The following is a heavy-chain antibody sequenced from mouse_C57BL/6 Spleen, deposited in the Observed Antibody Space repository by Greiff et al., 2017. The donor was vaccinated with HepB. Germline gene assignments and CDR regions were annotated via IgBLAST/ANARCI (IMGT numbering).Heavy chain of an antibody. CDR1: GYTFTSYW. J-gene: IGHJ1*03. V-gene: IGHV1-69*01. D-gene: IGHD2-5*01. CDR3: ARRDYSRRGYFDV. CDR2: IDPSDSYT. Sequence: QVQLQQPGAELVMPGASVKLSCKASGYTFTSYWMHWVKQRPGQGLEWIGEIDPSDSYTNYNQKFKGKSTLTVDKSSSTAYMQLSSLTSEDSAVYYCARRDYSRRGYFDVWGTGTTVTVSS.